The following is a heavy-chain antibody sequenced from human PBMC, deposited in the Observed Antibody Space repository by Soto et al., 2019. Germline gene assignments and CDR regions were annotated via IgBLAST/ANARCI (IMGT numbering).Heavy chain of an antibody. D-gene: IGHD6-13*01. V-gene: IGHV3-11*01. J-gene: IGHJ4*02. CDR3: ARRAASGRHFDH. CDR2: MSSRGNSM. CDR1: GFTFSDHY. Sequence: QVQLVESGGGLVMPGESLRLSCAASGFTFSDHYMSWSRQAPGKGLEWVAYMSSRGNSMYYADSVKGRFTVSRDNAENSLYLQMNSLRADDTAVYYCARRAASGRHFDHWGQGTLVSVSS.